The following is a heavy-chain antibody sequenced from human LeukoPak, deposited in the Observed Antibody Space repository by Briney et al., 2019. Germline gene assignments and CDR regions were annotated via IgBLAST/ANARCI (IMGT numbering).Heavy chain of an antibody. J-gene: IGHJ3*02. CDR3: AKDGIAAAGDAFDI. Sequence: GGSLRLSCAASGFTLSSYGMHWVRQAPGKGLEWVAVISYDGSNKYYADSVKGRFSISRDNSKNTLYLQMNSLRAEDTAVYYCAKDGIAAAGDAFDIWGQGTMVTVSS. CDR1: GFTLSSYG. D-gene: IGHD6-13*01. V-gene: IGHV3-30*18. CDR2: ISYDGSNK.